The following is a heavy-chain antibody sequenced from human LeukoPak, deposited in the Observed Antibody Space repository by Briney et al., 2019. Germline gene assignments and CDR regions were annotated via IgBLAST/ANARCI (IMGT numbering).Heavy chain of an antibody. CDR3: ARGSYPPLITMVRGVTQWFDP. V-gene: IGHV6-1*01. CDR1: GDSVSSNSAA. CDR2: TYYRSKWYN. D-gene: IGHD3-10*01. J-gene: IGHJ5*02. Sequence: SQTLSLTCAISGDSVSSNSAAWNWIRQSPSRGLEWLGRTYYRSKWYNDYAVSVKSRITINPDTSKNQFSLQLNSVTPEDTAVYYCARGSYPPLITMVRGVTQWFDPWGQGTLVTVSS.